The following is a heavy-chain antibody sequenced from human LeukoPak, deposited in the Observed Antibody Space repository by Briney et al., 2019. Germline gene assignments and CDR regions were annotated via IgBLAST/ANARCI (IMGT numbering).Heavy chain of an antibody. D-gene: IGHD3-9*01. Sequence: SETLSLTCTVSGGSISSYYWSWIRQPPGKGLEWIGYIYYSGSTNYNPSLKSRVTISVDTSKNQFSLKLSSVTAADTAVYYCARDSYDILAHYYGMDVWGQGTTVTVSS. CDR1: GGSISSYY. CDR2: IYYSGST. CDR3: ARDSYDILAHYYGMDV. V-gene: IGHV4-59*01. J-gene: IGHJ6*02.